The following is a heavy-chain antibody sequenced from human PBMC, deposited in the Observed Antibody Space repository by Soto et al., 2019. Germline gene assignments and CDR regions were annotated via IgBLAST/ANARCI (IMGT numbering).Heavy chain of an antibody. CDR2: ISYDGSNK. V-gene: IGHV3-30-3*01. D-gene: IGHD4-4*01. CDR3: AREAPDYNLSPGMDV. J-gene: IGHJ6*02. Sequence: QVQVVESGGGVVQPGRSLRLSCAASGFTFSSYAMHWVRQAPGKGLEWVAVISYDGSNKYYADSVKGRFTISRDNSKNTRDLQMNSLRAEDTAAYYCAREAPDYNLSPGMDVWGQGTTVTVSS. CDR1: GFTFSSYA.